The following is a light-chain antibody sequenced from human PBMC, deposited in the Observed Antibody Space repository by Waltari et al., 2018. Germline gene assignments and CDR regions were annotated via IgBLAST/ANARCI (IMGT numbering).Light chain of an antibody. J-gene: IGKJ1*01. V-gene: IGKV3-20*01. CDR3: QHYVRLPAT. CDR1: LSVSKTS. CDR2: GAS. Sequence: EIVLKQSPGTLSLSPGERDTLSCSASLSVSKTSAWYQQKPGQAHKLLIYGASISATGIPDRITGSGSGTDFSLTISSVDPEDFAIYFCQHYVRLPATFGQGTKVEIK.